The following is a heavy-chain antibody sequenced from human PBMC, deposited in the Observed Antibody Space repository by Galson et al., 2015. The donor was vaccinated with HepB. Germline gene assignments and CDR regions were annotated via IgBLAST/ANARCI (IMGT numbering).Heavy chain of an antibody. J-gene: IGHJ3*02. Sequence: CAISGDSVSSNSAAWNRIRQSPSRGLEWLGRTYYRSKWYNDYAVTVESRITINPDTSKNQFSLQLNSVTPEDTAVYYCARAPGIAVAGIIVAFGIWGQGTMVTVSS. V-gene: IGHV6-1*01. CDR2: TYYRSKWYN. CDR1: GDSVSSNSAA. CDR3: ARAPGIAVAGIIVAFGI. D-gene: IGHD6-19*01.